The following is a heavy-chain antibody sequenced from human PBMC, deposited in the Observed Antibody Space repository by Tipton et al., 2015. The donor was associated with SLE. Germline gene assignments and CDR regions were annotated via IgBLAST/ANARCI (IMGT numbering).Heavy chain of an antibody. V-gene: IGHV4-34*01. CDR2: INHSGST. D-gene: IGHD5-18*01. J-gene: IGHJ4*02. Sequence: TLSLTCAVYGGSFSGYYWSWIRQPPGKGLEWIGEINHSGSTNYNPSLKSRVTISVDTSKNQFSLKLSSVTAADTAVYYCARPSWIQLFDYWGQGTLVTVSS. CDR3: ARPSWIQLFDY. CDR1: GGSFSGYY.